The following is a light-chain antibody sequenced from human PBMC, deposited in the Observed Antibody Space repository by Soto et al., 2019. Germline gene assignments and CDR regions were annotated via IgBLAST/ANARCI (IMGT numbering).Light chain of an antibody. CDR3: QQYGSSPWT. J-gene: IGKJ1*01. V-gene: IGKV3-20*01. CDR2: GAS. CDR1: QSVSSSY. Sequence: ETVLTQSPGTLSLSPGERATLSCRASQSVSSSYLAWYQQKPGQAHRLLIYGASSRATGIPDRFSGSGPGTDFTLTISRLEPEDFAVYYCQQYGSSPWTFGQGTKVDIK.